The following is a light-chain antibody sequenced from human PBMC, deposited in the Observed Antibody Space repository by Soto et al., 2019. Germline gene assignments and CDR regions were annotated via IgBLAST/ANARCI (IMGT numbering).Light chain of an antibody. Sequence: QSVLTQPASVSGSPGQSITISCTGTSSDVGGYNYVSWYQQHPGKAPKVMIYDVTNRPSGVSNRFSGSKSGNTASLTISGLQAEDEADYYCSSYTTSTTLEVFGTGTKVTVL. CDR1: SSDVGGYNY. CDR2: DVT. J-gene: IGLJ1*01. CDR3: SSYTTSTTLEV. V-gene: IGLV2-14*03.